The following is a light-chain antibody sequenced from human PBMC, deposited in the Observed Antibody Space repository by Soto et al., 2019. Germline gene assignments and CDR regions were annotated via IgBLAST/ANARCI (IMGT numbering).Light chain of an antibody. Sequence: GVSDRFSGSKSGHTASLTISGLQTEDEADYYCGSYSSTTTLYVFGTGTKLTVL. J-gene: IGLJ1*01. V-gene: IGLV2-14*01. CDR3: GSYSSTTTLYV.